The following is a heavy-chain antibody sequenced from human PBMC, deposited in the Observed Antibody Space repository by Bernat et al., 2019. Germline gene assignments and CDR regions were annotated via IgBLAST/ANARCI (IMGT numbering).Heavy chain of an antibody. Sequence: EVQLVESGGGLVQPGGSLRLSCAASGFTFSSYWLSWVRQAPGKGLELVANIKQDGSEKYYVDAVKGRFNISRDNAKNSLYLHMNSLRAEDTAVYYCARDHLQYRRSWDPKQRPVDYWGQGTLVIVSS. V-gene: IGHV3-7*01. D-gene: IGHD6-13*01. J-gene: IGHJ4*02. CDR2: IKQDGSEK. CDR3: ARDHLQYRRSWDPKQRPVDY. CDR1: GFTFSSYW.